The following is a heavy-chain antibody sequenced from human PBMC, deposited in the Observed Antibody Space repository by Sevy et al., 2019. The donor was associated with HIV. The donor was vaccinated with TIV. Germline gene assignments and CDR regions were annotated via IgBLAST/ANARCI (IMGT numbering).Heavy chain of an antibody. CDR3: ARGHVVVPGAAPYYYYRMDV. V-gene: IGHV3-21*01. CDR1: GFIFSTYS. CDR2: VSSSSGYI. D-gene: IGHD2-2*01. J-gene: IGHJ6*04. Sequence: GGSLRLSCAASGFIFSTYSMNWVRQAPGKGLEWVSSVSSSSGYIYYADSVKGRFTISRDNAKNSLYLEMNSLRAEDTAVYFCARGHVVVPGAAPYYYYRMDVWGKGTTVTVSS.